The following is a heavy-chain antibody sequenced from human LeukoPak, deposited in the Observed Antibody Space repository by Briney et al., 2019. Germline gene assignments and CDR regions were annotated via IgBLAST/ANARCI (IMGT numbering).Heavy chain of an antibody. J-gene: IGHJ4*02. D-gene: IGHD6-13*01. CDR3: ARELYSSSSFDY. CDR1: GGSISSGDYY. Sequence: PSETLSLTCTVSGGSISSGDYYWSWIRQPPGKGLEWIGYIYYGGSTYYNPSLKSRVTISVDTSKNQFSLKLSSVTAADTAVYYCARELYSSSSFDYWGQGTLVTVSS. V-gene: IGHV4-30-4*01. CDR2: IYYGGST.